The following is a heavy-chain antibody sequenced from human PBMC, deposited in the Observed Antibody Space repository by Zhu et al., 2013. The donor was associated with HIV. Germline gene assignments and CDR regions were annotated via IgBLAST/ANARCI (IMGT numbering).Heavy chain of an antibody. CDR3: ARRYCSGGSCYRDY. V-gene: IGHV1-2*02. D-gene: IGHD2-15*01. Sequence: QVQLVQSGAEVKTPGASVKVSCKTSGYTFIAYYIHWVRQAPGQGLELVGWINPKSGGTSSAQKFQGRVTMTRDTSIGTVYMELSSLKSDDTAIYYCARRYCSGGSCYRDYWGQGTLVTVSS. CDR2: INPKSGGT. J-gene: IGHJ4*02. CDR1: GYTFIAYY.